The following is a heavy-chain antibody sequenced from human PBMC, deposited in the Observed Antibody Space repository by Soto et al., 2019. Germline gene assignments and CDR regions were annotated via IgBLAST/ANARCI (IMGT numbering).Heavy chain of an antibody. CDR2: INPSGGST. Sequence: ASVKVSCKASGYTFTSYYMHWVRQAPGQGLEWMGIINPSGGSTSYAQKFQGRVTMTRDTSTSTVYMELSSLRSEDTAVYYCARDHYYDSSGLRARDAFDIWGQGTTVTVSS. D-gene: IGHD3-22*01. CDR1: GYTFTSYY. CDR3: ARDHYYDSSGLRARDAFDI. V-gene: IGHV1-46*01. J-gene: IGHJ3*02.